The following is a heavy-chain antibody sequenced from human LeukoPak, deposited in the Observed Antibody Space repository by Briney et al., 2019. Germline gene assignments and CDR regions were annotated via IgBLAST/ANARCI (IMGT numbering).Heavy chain of an antibody. J-gene: IGHJ5*02. Sequence: SETLSLTCAVSGGPISSGGYSWSWIRQPPGKGLEWIGYIYHSGSTYYNPSLKSRVTISVDRSKNQFSLKLSSVTAADTAVYYCARGICSGGSCNWFDPWGQGTLVTVSS. CDR3: ARGICSGGSCNWFDP. CDR2: IYHSGST. CDR1: GGPISSGGYS. D-gene: IGHD2-15*01. V-gene: IGHV4-30-2*01.